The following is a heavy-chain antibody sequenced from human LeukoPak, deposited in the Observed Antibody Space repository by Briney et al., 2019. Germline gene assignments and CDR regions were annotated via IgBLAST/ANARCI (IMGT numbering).Heavy chain of an antibody. CDR2: IYYSGST. CDR3: ARAITGDPENYFDY. Sequence: SETLSLTCTVSGGSISSSSYYWGWIRQPPGKGLEWIGSIYYSGSTYYNPSLKSRVTISIDTSKNQFSLKLSSVTAADTAVYYCARAITGDPENYFDYWGQGTLVTVSS. CDR1: GGSISSSSYY. J-gene: IGHJ4*02. D-gene: IGHD7-27*01. V-gene: IGHV4-39*07.